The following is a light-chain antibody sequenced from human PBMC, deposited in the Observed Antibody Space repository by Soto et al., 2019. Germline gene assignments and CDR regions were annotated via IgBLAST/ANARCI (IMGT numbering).Light chain of an antibody. V-gene: IGLV1-40*01. Sequence: QSALTQPPSVSGAPGQRVTISCTGSSSNIGAGYDVHWYQQLPGTAPKLLIYGNSNRPSGVPDRFSGSKSGTSAALAITGLQAEDEADYLCQTYDTSLSVVVFGGGTKPTVL. CDR3: QTYDTSLSVVV. CDR1: SSNIGAGYD. CDR2: GNS. J-gene: IGLJ2*01.